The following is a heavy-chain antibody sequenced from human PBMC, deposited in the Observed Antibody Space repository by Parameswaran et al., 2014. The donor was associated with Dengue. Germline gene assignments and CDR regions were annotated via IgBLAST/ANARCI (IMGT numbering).Heavy chain of an antibody. CDR3: ARDRWELRIFDH. J-gene: IGHJ4*02. D-gene: IGHD1-26*01. Sequence: WVRQAPGQGLEYMGWINPDSGDTNYAQKFQGRVTMTREKSINTVYMEVNRLTSDDTAMYFCARDRWELRIFDHWGQGMLVTVSS. V-gene: IGHV1-2*02. CDR2: INPDSGDT.